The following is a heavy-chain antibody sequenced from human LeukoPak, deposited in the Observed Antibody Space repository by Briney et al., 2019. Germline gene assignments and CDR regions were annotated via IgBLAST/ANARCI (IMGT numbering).Heavy chain of an antibody. CDR3: AAQFGDYAPFDY. CDR1: GYTFTSYG. J-gene: IGHJ4*02. D-gene: IGHD4-17*01. CDR2: ISAYNGNT. V-gene: IGHV1-18*01. Sequence: GASVKVSCKASGYTFTSYGIAWLRQAPGQGLEWMGWISAYNGNTNFAQNLQGRVTMTTDTSTSTAYMELRSLRSDDTAVYYCAAQFGDYAPFDYWGQGTLVTVSS.